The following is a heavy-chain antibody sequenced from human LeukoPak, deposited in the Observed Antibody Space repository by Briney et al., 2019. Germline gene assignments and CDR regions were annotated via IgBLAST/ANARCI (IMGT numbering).Heavy chain of an antibody. D-gene: IGHD5-18*01. Sequence: GGSLRLSCAASGFTFSSYSMNWVRQAPGKGLEWVSSISSSSSYIYYADSVKGRFTISRDNSKNTLYLQMNSLRAEDTAVYYCAKASEAGYSYGYLEGLFDYWGQGTLVTVSS. J-gene: IGHJ4*02. V-gene: IGHV3-21*04. CDR1: GFTFSSYS. CDR2: ISSSSSYI. CDR3: AKASEAGYSYGYLEGLFDY.